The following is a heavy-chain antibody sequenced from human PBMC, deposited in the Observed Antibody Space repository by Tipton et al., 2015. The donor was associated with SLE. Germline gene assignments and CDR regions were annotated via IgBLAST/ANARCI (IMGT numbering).Heavy chain of an antibody. J-gene: IGHJ4*02. CDR1: GGSISSHY. CDR2: IYYSGNT. V-gene: IGHV4-59*11. Sequence: TLSLTCTVSGGSISSHYWSWIRQPPGKGLEWIGYIYYSGNTNYNPSLKSRVTISVDTSKNQFSLKLSSVTAADTAVYYCARAWGSGKDYWGQGTLVTVSS. CDR3: ARAWGSGKDY. D-gene: IGHD3-10*01.